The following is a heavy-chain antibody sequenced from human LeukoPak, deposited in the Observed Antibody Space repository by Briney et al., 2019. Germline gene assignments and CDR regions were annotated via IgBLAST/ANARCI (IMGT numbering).Heavy chain of an antibody. CDR1: GGSVTDYY. CDR3: ASRKLGNDY. CDR2: IYYTGT. V-gene: IGHV4-59*02. Sequence: SETLSLTCTVSGGSVTDYYWSWIRQSPGKGLEWIGYIYYTGTSYNPSLKSRVTISADTPKNQFSLKLISVTAADTAVYYCASRKLGNDYWGQGTLVTVSS. J-gene: IGHJ4*02. D-gene: IGHD7-27*01.